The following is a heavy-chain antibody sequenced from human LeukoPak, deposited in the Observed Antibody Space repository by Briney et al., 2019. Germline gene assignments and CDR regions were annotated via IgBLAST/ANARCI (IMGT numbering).Heavy chain of an antibody. Sequence: GGSLRLSCAASGFTFSNYAMSWVRQAPGKGLEWVSSISSSSSYIYYADSVKGRFTISRDNAKNSLYLQMNSLRAEDTAVYYCARGQGPDYWGQGTLVTVSS. V-gene: IGHV3-21*01. J-gene: IGHJ4*02. CDR3: ARGQGPDY. CDR2: ISSSSSYI. CDR1: GFTFSNYA.